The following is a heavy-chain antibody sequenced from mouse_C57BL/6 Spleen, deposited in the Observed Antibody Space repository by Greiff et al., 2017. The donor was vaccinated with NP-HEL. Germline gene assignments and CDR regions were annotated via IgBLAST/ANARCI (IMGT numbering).Heavy chain of an antibody. CDR3: TRFYYGNYGNY. J-gene: IGHJ2*01. CDR1: GYTFTDYE. Sequence: VQLQQSGAELVRPGASVTLSCKASGYTFTDYEMHWVKQTPVHGLEWIGAIDPETGGTAYNQKFKGKAILTADKSSSTAYMELRSLTSEDSAVYYCTRFYYGNYGNYWGQGTTLTVSS. V-gene: IGHV1-15*01. D-gene: IGHD2-1*01. CDR2: IDPETGGT.